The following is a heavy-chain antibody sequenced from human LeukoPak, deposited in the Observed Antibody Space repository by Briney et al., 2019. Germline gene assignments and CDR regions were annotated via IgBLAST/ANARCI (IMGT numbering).Heavy chain of an antibody. CDR2: ISYDGSNK. J-gene: IGHJ6*03. D-gene: IGHD3-22*01. CDR3: ARTYDHTGSHYYYYMDV. CDR1: GFTFSSYG. Sequence: PGGSLRLSCAASGFTFSSYGMHWVRQAPGKGLEWVAVISYDGSNKYYADSVKGRFTISRDNSKNTLYLQMNSLSAEDTAVYFCARTYDHTGSHYYYYMDVWGKGTTVTVSS. V-gene: IGHV3-30*03.